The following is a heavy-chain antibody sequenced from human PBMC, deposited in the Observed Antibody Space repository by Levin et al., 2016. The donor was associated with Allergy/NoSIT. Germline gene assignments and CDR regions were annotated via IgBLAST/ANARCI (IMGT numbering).Heavy chain of an antibody. J-gene: IGHJ4*02. D-gene: IGHD1-26*01. Sequence: GGSLRLSCAASGFTFGSYGMHWVRQAPGKGLEWVAFISDDGSSTNYADSVKGRFTISRDNSKNTLDLQMNSLRADDTAVYYCTTDPPNLGIVGTTAYYFDYWGQGTLVTVSS. CDR3: TTDPPNLGIVGTTAYYFDY. CDR1: GFTFGSYG. V-gene: IGHV3-30*03. CDR2: ISDDGSST.